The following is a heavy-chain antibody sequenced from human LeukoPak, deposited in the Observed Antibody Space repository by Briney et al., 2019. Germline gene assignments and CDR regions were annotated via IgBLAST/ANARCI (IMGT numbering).Heavy chain of an antibody. CDR2: ISYDGSNK. V-gene: IGHV3-30*03. CDR3: ERSGPHRSGWYFDY. J-gene: IGHJ4*02. CDR1: GFTFSSYG. D-gene: IGHD6-19*01. Sequence: PGGSLRLSCAASGFTFSSYGMHWVRQAPGKGLEWVAVISYDGSNKYYADSVKGRFTISRDNSKNTLYLQMNSLRAEDTAVSYCERSGPHRSGWYFDYSGQGTPVTASS.